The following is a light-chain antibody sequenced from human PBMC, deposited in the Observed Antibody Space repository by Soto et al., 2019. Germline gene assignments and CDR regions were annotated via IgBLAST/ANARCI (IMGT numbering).Light chain of an antibody. V-gene: IGLV2-11*01. Sequence: QSALTQPRSVSGSPGQSVTISCTGTSSDVGAYNHVSWYQQYPGKAPKLTIYAVSKRPSGVPDRFSGSKSGNTASLTISGLQAEDEADYYCCSYAGSYIYVFGTGTKVTVL. CDR1: SSDVGAYNH. J-gene: IGLJ1*01. CDR3: CSYAGSYIYV. CDR2: AVS.